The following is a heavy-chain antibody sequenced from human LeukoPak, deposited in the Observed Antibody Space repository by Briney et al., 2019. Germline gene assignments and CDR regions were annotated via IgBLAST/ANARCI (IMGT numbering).Heavy chain of an antibody. CDR3: ARDTVVTPGDY. CDR2: INSDGSST. Sequence: GGSLRLSCAASGFTFSSYWRHWVRQAPGKGLVWVSRINSDGSSTSYADSVKGRFTISRDNAKNTLYLQMNSLRAEDTAVYYCARDTVVTPGDYWGQGTLVTVSS. CDR1: GFTFSSYW. V-gene: IGHV3-74*01. D-gene: IGHD4-23*01. J-gene: IGHJ4*02.